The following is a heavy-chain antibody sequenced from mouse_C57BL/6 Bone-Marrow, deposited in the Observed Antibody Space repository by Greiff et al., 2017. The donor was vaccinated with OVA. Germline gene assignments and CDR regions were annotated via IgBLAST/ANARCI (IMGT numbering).Heavy chain of an antibody. D-gene: IGHD2-2*01. V-gene: IGHV1-76*01. Sequence: QVQLKQSGAELVRPGASVKLSCKASGYTFTDYYISWVKQRPGQGLEWIARIYPGSGNIYYNEKFKGKATLTAEKSSSTAYMQLSSLTSDNSAVYFCASSERLRDYYDNWGQGTTLSVTS. J-gene: IGHJ2*01. CDR2: IYPGSGNI. CDR1: GYTFTDYY. CDR3: ASSERLRDYYDN.